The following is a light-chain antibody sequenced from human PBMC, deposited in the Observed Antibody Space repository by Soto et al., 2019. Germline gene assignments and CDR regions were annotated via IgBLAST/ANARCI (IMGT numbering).Light chain of an antibody. V-gene: IGKV3-15*01. J-gene: IGKJ1*01. CDR2: DTS. CDR1: YTVGTN. CDR3: QHYNTHSWT. Sequence: EIVLTQFAAALSVSQGERATLSCWASYTVGTNLAWYQQKPGQAPRLLIYDTSTRATGVPARFSGSGSGTEFTLTISSLQSDDFATYFCQHYNTHSWTFAQGTKVDI.